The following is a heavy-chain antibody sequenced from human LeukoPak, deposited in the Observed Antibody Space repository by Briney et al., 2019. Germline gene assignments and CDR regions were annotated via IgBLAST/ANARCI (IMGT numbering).Heavy chain of an antibody. CDR1: GGSISSGGYY. CDR2: IYHSGST. V-gene: IGHV4-30-2*01. D-gene: IGHD3-3*01. CDR3: ARDQGRDFRGGANAFDI. J-gene: IGHJ3*02. Sequence: SETLSLTCTVSGGSISSGGYYWSWIRQPPGKGLEWIGYIYHSGSTYYNPSLKSRVTISVDRSKNQFSLKLSSVTAADTAVYYCARDQGRDFRGGANAFDIWGQGTMVTVSS.